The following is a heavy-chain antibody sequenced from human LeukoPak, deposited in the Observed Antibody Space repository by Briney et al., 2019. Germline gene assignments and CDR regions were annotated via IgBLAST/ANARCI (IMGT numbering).Heavy chain of an antibody. V-gene: IGHV1-2*02. J-gene: IGHJ6*02. CDR3: AREIFAIAAAGTNYYYGMDV. CDR2: INPNSGGT. Sequence: ASVKVSCKASGYTFTGYYMHWVRQAPGQGLEWMGWINPNSGGTNYAQKFQGRVTMTRDTSISTAYMELSRLRSDDTAVYYCAREIFAIAAAGTNYYYGMDVWGQGTTVTVSS. CDR1: GYTFTGYY. D-gene: IGHD6-13*01.